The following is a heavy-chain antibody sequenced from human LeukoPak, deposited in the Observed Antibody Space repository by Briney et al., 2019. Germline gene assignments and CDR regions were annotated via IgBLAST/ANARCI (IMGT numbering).Heavy chain of an antibody. V-gene: IGHV4-59*01. CDR1: GGSISSYY. CDR2: IYYSGST. CDR3: ARVGGSRSGHFDH. Sequence: PSETLSLTCTVSGGSISSYYWSWIRQPPGKGLEWIGYIYYSGSTNYNPSLKSRVTISVDTSKNQFSLKLSSVTAADTAVYYCARVGGSRSGHFDHWGQGTLVTVSS. J-gene: IGHJ4*02. D-gene: IGHD3-10*01.